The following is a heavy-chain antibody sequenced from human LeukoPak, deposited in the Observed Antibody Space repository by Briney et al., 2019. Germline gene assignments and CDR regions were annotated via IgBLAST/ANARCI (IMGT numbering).Heavy chain of an antibody. CDR1: GFTFSNCA. D-gene: IGHD3-10*01. V-gene: IGHV3-30-3*01. CDR3: AKDNTPLLLWFGELSPQFDY. J-gene: IGHJ4*02. CDR2: ISYDGSNK. Sequence: GGSLRLSCAASGFTFSNCAMLWVRQAPGKGLEWVAVISYDGSNKYYADSVKGRFTISRDNSKNTLYLQMNSLRAEDTAVYYCAKDNTPLLLWFGELSPQFDYWGQGTLVTVSS.